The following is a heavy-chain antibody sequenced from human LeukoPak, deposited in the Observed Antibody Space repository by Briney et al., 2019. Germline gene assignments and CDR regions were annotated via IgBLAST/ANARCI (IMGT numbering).Heavy chain of an antibody. CDR1: GGSISSSSHY. V-gene: IGHV4-39*01. CDR3: ASYYFYYCYMDV. CDR2: IYYSRST. J-gene: IGHJ6*03. Sequence: PSETLSLTCTVSGGSISSSSHYWGWIRQPPEKGLEWIGTIYYSRSTYYNPSLKSRVTIPVDTSKNQFSLRLSSVTAADTAVYYCASYYFYYCYMDVWGKGTTVTVSS.